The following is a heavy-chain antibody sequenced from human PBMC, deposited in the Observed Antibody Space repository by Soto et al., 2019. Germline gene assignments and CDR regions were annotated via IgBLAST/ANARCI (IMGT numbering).Heavy chain of an antibody. D-gene: IGHD3-3*02. J-gene: IGHJ3*02. CDR3: VRDKLEGPTLFDI. V-gene: IGHV3-7*03. Sequence: EVQLVESGGDLVQPGGSLRLSCAASGFSFSRYWMTWVRQAPGKGLEWVANIKEDGSVDYYADSVKGRFTISRDNAKGSLYLQMNSLRAEDTAVYYCVRDKLEGPTLFDIWGQGTMVTVSS. CDR1: GFSFSRYW. CDR2: IKEDGSVD.